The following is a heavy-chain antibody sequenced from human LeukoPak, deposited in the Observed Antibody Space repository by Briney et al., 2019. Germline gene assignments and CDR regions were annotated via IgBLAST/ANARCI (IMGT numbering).Heavy chain of an antibody. CDR3: ARYYDSSGYYYPIDY. Sequence: PGGSLRLSCTVSGFSFSSYAVYWVRQAPGKGLEWVSSISSLSSYIYYADSVKGRFTISRDNAKNSLYLQMNSLRAEDTAVYYCARYYDSSGYYYPIDYRGQGTLVTVSS. CDR1: GFSFSSYA. D-gene: IGHD3-22*01. V-gene: IGHV3-21*01. J-gene: IGHJ4*02. CDR2: ISSLSSYI.